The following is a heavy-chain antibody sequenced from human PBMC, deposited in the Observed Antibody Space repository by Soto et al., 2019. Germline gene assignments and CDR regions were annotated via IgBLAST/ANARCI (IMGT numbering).Heavy chain of an antibody. CDR3: ASPGYDSSAYLPNAH. Sequence: ASVKVSCKASGGIFSNFVITWVRQAPGHGLEWMGQIIPVFGTPNYAQMFQGRVTITADESTSTAYMELSSLRSDDTAVYYCASPGYDSSAYLPNAHWGQGPLGTVS. J-gene: IGHJ4*02. V-gene: IGHV1-69*13. D-gene: IGHD3-22*01. CDR2: IIPVFGTP. CDR1: GGIFSNFV.